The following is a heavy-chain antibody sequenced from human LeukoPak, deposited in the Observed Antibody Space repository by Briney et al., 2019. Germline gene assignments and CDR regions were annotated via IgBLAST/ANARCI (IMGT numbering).Heavy chain of an antibody. Sequence: SETLSLTCTVSGGSISSYYWSWIRQPPGKGLEWIGYIYYSGSTNYNPSLKSRVTISVDTSKNQSSLKLSSVTAADTAVYYCAGEYIPIKYCSGGSCYSGWFDPWGQGTLVTVSS. D-gene: IGHD2-15*01. J-gene: IGHJ5*02. V-gene: IGHV4-59*01. CDR1: GGSISSYY. CDR3: AGEYIPIKYCSGGSCYSGWFDP. CDR2: IYYSGST.